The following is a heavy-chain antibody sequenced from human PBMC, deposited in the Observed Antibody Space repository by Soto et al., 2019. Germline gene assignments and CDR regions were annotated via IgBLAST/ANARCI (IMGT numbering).Heavy chain of an antibody. D-gene: IGHD2-2*01. J-gene: IGHJ5*02. Sequence: QVQLVESGGGVVQPGRSLRLSCAASGFTFSSYGMHWVRQAPGKGLEWVAVISYDGSNKYYADSVKGRFTISRDNSKNTLYMQMNSLRADDTAVYYCAKDLAVVVPADNNWFDPWGQGTLVTVSS. CDR1: GFTFSSYG. CDR3: AKDLAVVVPADNNWFDP. V-gene: IGHV3-30*18. CDR2: ISYDGSNK.